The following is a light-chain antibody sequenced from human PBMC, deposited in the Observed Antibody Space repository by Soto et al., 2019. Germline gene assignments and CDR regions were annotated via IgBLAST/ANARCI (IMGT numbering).Light chain of an antibody. CDR2: EVN. J-gene: IGLJ2*01. Sequence: QSALTQPASVSGSPGQSITISCTGTSSDVGSYNLVSWYQQHPGKAPKLMISEVNKRPSGVSSRFSGSKSGNTASLTISGLQAEDEDDYYCCSYACSSTIRVFVGGTKVTVL. V-gene: IGLV2-23*02. CDR3: CSYACSSTIRV. CDR1: SSDVGSYNL.